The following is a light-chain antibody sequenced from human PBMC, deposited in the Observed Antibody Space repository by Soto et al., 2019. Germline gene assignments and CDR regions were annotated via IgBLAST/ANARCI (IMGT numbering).Light chain of an antibody. V-gene: IGKV1-5*03. J-gene: IGKJ1*01. CDR1: QTISSW. CDR3: QQTYSTPRT. Sequence: DIQMTQSPSTLSGSVGDRVTITCRASQTISSWLAWYQQKPGKAPKLLIYKASTLQRGVPSRFSGSGSGTDFTLTISSLQPEDFATYYCQQTYSTPRTFGQGTKVDIK. CDR2: KAS.